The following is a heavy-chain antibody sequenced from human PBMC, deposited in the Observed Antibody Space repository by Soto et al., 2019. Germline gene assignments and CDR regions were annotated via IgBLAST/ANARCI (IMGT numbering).Heavy chain of an antibody. CDR3: ARESVGHLLGSSGCYDY. D-gene: IGHD6-19*01. V-gene: IGHV3-11*06. Sequence: PGGSLRLSCATSGFTFSDYYMSWIRQAPGKGLEWVSYISSSSSYTNYADSVKGRFTISRDNAKNSLYLQMNSLRAEDTAVYYCARESVGHLLGSSGCYDYWRQRTLVTVS. CDR2: ISSSSSYT. J-gene: IGHJ4*02. CDR1: GFTFSDYY.